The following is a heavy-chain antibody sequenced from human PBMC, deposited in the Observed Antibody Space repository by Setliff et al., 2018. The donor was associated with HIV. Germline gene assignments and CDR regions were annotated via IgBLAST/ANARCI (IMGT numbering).Heavy chain of an antibody. D-gene: IGHD2-21*02. CDR2: VYFSGSA. V-gene: IGHV4-31*01. CDR1: GVSITSTNFY. J-gene: IGHJ4*02. Sequence: SETLSLTCTVSGVSITSTNFYWGWIRQPPGKGLEWIGYVYFSGSATHNPSLKSPVSISVDTSKNQFYLTLSSVTAADTAVYYCARGRVFCDGDSCYHFDYWGQGVLVTVSS. CDR3: ARGRVFCDGDSCYHFDY.